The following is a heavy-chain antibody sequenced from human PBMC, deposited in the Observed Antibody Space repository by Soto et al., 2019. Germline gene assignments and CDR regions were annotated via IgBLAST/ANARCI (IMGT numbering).Heavy chain of an antibody. Sequence: ASVKVSCKASGGTFSSYAISWVRQAPGQGLEWMGGITPIFGTANYAQKFQGRVTITADESTSTAYMELSSLRSEDTAVYYCARSSMRIFGYYYYGMDVWGQGTTVTVSS. CDR2: ITPIFGTA. J-gene: IGHJ6*02. CDR1: GGTFSSYA. D-gene: IGHD3-3*01. V-gene: IGHV1-69*13. CDR3: ARSSMRIFGYYYYGMDV.